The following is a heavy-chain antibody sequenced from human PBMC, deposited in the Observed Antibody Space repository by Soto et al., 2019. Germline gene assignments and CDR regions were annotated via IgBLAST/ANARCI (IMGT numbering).Heavy chain of an antibody. J-gene: IGHJ4*02. CDR3: ARSYVQSRPIDY. D-gene: IGHD3-10*02. Sequence: QVQLVQSGAEVKKPGASVKVSCKASGYTLTAYYIHWVHQAPGQGREWMGIMNPGDGSTRYAQMFQGRVTMIRDTSTSTVYMELNSLRSEDTTVYYCARSYVQSRPIDYWGQGTLVTVSS. CDR2: MNPGDGST. V-gene: IGHV1-46*01. CDR1: GYTLTAYY.